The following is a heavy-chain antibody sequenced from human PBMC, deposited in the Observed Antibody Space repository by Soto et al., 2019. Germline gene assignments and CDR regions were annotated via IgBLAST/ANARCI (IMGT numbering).Heavy chain of an antibody. CDR2: VSFDGSST. J-gene: IGHJ6*02. CDR3: AKAGWGGDYYYGLDV. D-gene: IGHD2-21*01. Sequence: QVQVVESGGGVVRPGRSLRLSCAASGFNFNNYVMHWVRQAPGKGLEWVAVVSFDGSSTYYADSVKGRFTISRDSSNNTVSLQMNSLTNEDTAAYYCAKAGWGGDYYYGLDVWGQGTTVTVSS. CDR1: GFNFNNYV. V-gene: IGHV3-30*18.